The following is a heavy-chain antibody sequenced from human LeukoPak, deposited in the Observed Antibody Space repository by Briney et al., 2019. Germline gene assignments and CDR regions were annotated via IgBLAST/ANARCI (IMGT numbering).Heavy chain of an antibody. CDR2: IKQDGSEK. V-gene: IGHV3-7*03. J-gene: IGHJ6*03. D-gene: IGHD2-15*01. CDR3: ARLYCSGGSCYSYYYYYMDV. CDR1: GFTFSSYW. Sequence: GGSLRLSCAASGFTFSSYWMSWVRQAPGKGLEWVANIKQDGSEKYYVDSVKGRFTISRDNAKNSLYLQMNSLRAEDTAVYYCARLYCSGGSCYSYYYYYMDVWGKGTTVTVSS.